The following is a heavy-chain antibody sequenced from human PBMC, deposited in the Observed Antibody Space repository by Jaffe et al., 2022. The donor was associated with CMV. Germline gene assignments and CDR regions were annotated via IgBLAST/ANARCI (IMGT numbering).Heavy chain of an antibody. D-gene: IGHD3-22*01. CDR1: GGTFSRYT. V-gene: IGHV1-69*01. J-gene: IGHJ4*02. Sequence: QVQLVQSGAEMKKPGSSVRVSCKASGGTFSRYTMSWVRQAPGQGLEWMGGIIPLFGTANYAQRFQGRVTITADESTSTAYMELSSLRSEDTAVYYCAITRGRYDNSGHFDYWGQGTLVTVSS. CDR3: AITRGRYDNSGHFDY. CDR2: IIPLFGTA.